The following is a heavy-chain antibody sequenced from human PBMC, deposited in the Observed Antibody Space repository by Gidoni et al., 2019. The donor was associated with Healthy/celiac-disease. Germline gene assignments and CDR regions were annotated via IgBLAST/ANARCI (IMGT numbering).Heavy chain of an antibody. CDR3: ATNTGYSSGWDPPDY. CDR2: INPNSGGT. V-gene: IGHV1-2*02. J-gene: IGHJ4*02. Sequence: QVQLVQSGAEVKKPGASVKVSCKASGYTFTGYYMHWVRQAPGQGLEWMGWINPNSGGTNYAQKFQGRVTMTRDTSISTAYMELSRLRSDDTAVYYCATNTGYSSGWDPPDYWGQGTLVTVSS. CDR1: GYTFTGYY. D-gene: IGHD6-19*01.